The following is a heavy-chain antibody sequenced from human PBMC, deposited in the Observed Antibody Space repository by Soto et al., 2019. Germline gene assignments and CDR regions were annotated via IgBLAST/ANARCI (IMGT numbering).Heavy chain of an antibody. V-gene: IGHV1-69*02. CDR1: GGTFSSYT. Sequence: QVQLVQSGAEVKKPGSSVKVSYKASGGTFSSYTISWVRQAPGQGLEWMGRIIPILGIANYAQKFQGRVTITADKSTSTAYMELSSLRSEDTAVYYCARSVTGTPFDYWGQGTLVTVSS. CDR2: IIPILGIA. J-gene: IGHJ4*02. D-gene: IGHD1-20*01. CDR3: ARSVTGTPFDY.